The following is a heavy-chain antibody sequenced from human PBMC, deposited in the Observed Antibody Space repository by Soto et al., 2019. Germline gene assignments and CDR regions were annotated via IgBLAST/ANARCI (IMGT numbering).Heavy chain of an antibody. Sequence: EVQLLESGGGLVQPGGSLRLSCAASGVTFSSYAMSWVRQAPGKGLEWVSVISGSGGSTYYTDAVKGRFTISRDNSKNTLYLQMNSLRAEDTAVYYCAKRGSGSQFDYWGQGTLVTVSS. J-gene: IGHJ4*02. V-gene: IGHV3-23*01. CDR2: ISGSGGST. CDR1: GVTFSSYA. D-gene: IGHD1-26*01. CDR3: AKRGSGSQFDY.